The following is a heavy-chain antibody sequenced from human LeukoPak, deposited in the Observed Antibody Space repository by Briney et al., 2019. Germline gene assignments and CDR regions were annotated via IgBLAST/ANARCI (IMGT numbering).Heavy chain of an antibody. CDR3: ARNFSPYYYYMDV. CDR2: IYYSGST. J-gene: IGHJ6*03. Sequence: NPSETLSLTCTDSGGSISSYYWSWIRQPPGKGLEWIGYIYYSGSTNYNPSLKSRVTTSVDTSKKQLSLKLSSVTAADTAVYYCARNFSPYYYYMDVWGKGTTVTVSS. CDR1: GGSISSYY. V-gene: IGHV4-59*01.